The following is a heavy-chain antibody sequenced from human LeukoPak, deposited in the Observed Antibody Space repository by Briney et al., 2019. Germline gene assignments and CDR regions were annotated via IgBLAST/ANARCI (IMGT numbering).Heavy chain of an antibody. CDR3: ARGGRVPNLGRFDY. D-gene: IGHD1-26*01. Sequence: SETLSLTCAVYGGSFSGYYWSWIRQPPGKGLEWIGEINHSGSTNYNPSLKSRVTISVDTSKNQFSLKLSSVTAADTAVYYCARGGRVPNLGRFDYWGQGTLVTVSS. CDR2: INHSGST. J-gene: IGHJ4*02. CDR1: GGSFSGYY. V-gene: IGHV4-34*01.